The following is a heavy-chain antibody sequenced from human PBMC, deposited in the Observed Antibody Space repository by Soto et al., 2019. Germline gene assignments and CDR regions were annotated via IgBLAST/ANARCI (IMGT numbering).Heavy chain of an antibody. CDR2: ISYDGSNK. J-gene: IGHJ5*02. CDR3: ARGPHCSGGSCYSGWFDP. D-gene: IGHD2-15*01. Sequence: GGSLSLSCAASGFTFSSYAMHWVRQAPGKGLEWVAVISYDGSNKYYADSVKGRFTITRDNSKNTLYLQMNSLRAEYTAVYYCARGPHCSGGSCYSGWFDPWGQGTLVTVSS. V-gene: IGHV3-30-3*01. CDR1: GFTFSSYA.